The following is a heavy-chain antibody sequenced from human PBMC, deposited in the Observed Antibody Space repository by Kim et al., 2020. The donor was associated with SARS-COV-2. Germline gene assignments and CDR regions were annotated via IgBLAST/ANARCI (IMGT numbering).Heavy chain of an antibody. CDR2: TYYRSKWYN. Sequence: SQTLSLTCAIPGDSVSSNSAAWNWIRQSPSRGLEWLGRTYYRSKWYNDYAVSVKSRISINPDTSKNQFSLQLNSVTPEDTAVYYCARGKRDLPWFREDKYYFDYWGQGTLVTVSS. CDR3: ARGKRDLPWFREDKYYFDY. D-gene: IGHD3-10*01. J-gene: IGHJ4*02. V-gene: IGHV6-1*01. CDR1: GDSVSSNSAA.